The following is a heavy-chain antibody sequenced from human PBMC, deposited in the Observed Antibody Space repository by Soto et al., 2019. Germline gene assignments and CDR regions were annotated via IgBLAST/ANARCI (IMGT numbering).Heavy chain of an antibody. CDR3: ARGRSGGRLIYFAY. CDR2: INPNSGGT. Sequence: ASVKVSCKASGYTFTGYYMHWVLQAPGQGLEWMGWINPNSGGTNYAQKFQGWVTMTRDTSISTAYMELSRLRSDDTAVYYCARGRSGGRLIYFAYWGQGTLVTVSS. V-gene: IGHV1-2*04. CDR1: GYTFTGYY. J-gene: IGHJ4*02. D-gene: IGHD3-16*01.